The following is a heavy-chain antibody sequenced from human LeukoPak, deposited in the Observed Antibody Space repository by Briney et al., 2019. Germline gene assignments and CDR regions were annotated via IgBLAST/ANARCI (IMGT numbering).Heavy chain of an antibody. CDR1: GGSFSGYY. J-gene: IGHJ4*02. D-gene: IGHD6-19*01. V-gene: IGHV4-34*01. Sequence: SETLSLTCAVYGGSFSGYYWGWIRQPPGKGLEWIGEINHNGSNNYNPSLNSRVTISVDTSKNQFSLKLSSVTAADTAGYYCARRSSGWSRYYFDYWGQGTLVTVSS. CDR2: INHNGSN. CDR3: ARRSSGWSRYYFDY.